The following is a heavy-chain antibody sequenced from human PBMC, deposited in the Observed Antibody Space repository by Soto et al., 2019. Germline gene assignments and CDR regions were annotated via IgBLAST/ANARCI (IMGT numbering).Heavy chain of an antibody. Sequence: AGTLSLTCTVSGCSISSYYLSWIRQPPGKGLEWIGYIYYSGSTNYNPSLKSRVTISVDTSRNQFSLKLSSVTAADTAVYYCARYSSGWYKYAFDIWGQGTMVTVSS. V-gene: IGHV4-59*01. CDR2: IYYSGST. CDR1: GCSISSYY. D-gene: IGHD6-19*01. CDR3: ARYSSGWYKYAFDI. J-gene: IGHJ3*02.